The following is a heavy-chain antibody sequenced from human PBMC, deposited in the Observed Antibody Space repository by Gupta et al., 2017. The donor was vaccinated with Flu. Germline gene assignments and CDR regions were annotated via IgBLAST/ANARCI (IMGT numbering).Heavy chain of an antibody. CDR2: IYHSGIT. V-gene: IGHV4-4*02. CDR3: ARDGDWRYMDV. J-gene: IGHJ6*03. Sequence: GSISTSTWWNWVRQSAGKGLEWIGGIYHSGITNYNPSLKSRVTMSVDTSKKQFSRKLNAVTAADTAVYYCARDGDWRYMDVWGRGTTVTVSS. D-gene: IGHD1-1*01. CDR1: GSISTSTW.